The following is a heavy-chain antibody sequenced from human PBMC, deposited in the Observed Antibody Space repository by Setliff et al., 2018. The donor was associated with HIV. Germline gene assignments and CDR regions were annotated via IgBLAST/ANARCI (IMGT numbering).Heavy chain of an antibody. J-gene: IGHJ4*01. V-gene: IGHV4-59*11. D-gene: IGHD2-2*01. Sequence: SETLSLTCTVSGGSISSHYWSWVRQSPGKGLEWIGSISYSGSTNHNPSLKNRVTISVDTSKNQFSLRLSSVTSADTAVYYCARGVTSPFATGIWGHGTRVTVSS. CDR1: GGSISSHY. CDR3: ARGVTSPFATGI. CDR2: ISYSGST.